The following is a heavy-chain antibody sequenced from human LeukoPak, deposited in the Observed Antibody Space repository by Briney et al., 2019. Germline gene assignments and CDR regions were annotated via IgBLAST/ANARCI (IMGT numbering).Heavy chain of an antibody. CDR2: IYPGNSDT. CDR1: GYSFTSYW. J-gene: IGHJ4*02. Sequence: GESLKISCKGSGYSFTSYWIGWVRQIPGKGLGWMGIIYPGNSDTRYNRSFQGQVTISADQSISTAYLQWSSLKASDTAMYYCVTHQWLTSVDYWAQGTLVTVSS. V-gene: IGHV5-51*01. CDR3: VTHQWLTSVDY. D-gene: IGHD6-19*01.